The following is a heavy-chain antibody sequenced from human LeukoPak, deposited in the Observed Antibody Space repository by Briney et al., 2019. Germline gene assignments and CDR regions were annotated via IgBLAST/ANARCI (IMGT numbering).Heavy chain of an antibody. V-gene: IGHV3-49*03. CDR3: TRDEYSYGSNFFDY. J-gene: IGHJ4*02. D-gene: IGHD5-18*01. CDR1: GFNFGDYA. CDR2: IRNKAFGGTA. Sequence: GGSLRLSCTTSGFNFGDYAMSWFRQTPEKGLEGVGFIRNKAFGGTAEYAASVKGRFTISRDDSRSTAYLQMDNVRPEDTGIYYCTRDEYSYGSNFFDYWGQGTLVTVST.